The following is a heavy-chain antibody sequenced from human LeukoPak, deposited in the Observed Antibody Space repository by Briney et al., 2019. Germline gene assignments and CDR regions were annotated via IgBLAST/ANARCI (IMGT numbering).Heavy chain of an antibody. V-gene: IGHV3-21*01. CDR1: GFTFSSYS. CDR2: ISSSSSYI. CDR3: AREIRDAFDI. Sequence: AGSLRLSCAASGFTFSSYSMNWVRQAPGKGLEWVSSISSSSSYIYYADSVKGRFTISRDNAKNSLYLQMNSLRAEDTAVYYCAREIRDAFDIWGQGTMVTVSS. J-gene: IGHJ3*02.